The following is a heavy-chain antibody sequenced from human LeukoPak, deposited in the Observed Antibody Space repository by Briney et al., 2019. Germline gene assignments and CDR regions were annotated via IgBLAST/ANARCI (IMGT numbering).Heavy chain of an antibody. Sequence: GASVKVSCKASGYTFTNYDINWVRQATGQGLVWMGWMNPNSGNTGYAQKFQGRVTITRNTSISTAYMELSSLRSEDTAVYYCARRMRGDAFDIWGQGTMVTVSS. D-gene: IGHD2/OR15-2a*01. J-gene: IGHJ3*02. V-gene: IGHV1-8*03. CDR2: MNPNSGNT. CDR1: GYTFTNYD. CDR3: ARRMRGDAFDI.